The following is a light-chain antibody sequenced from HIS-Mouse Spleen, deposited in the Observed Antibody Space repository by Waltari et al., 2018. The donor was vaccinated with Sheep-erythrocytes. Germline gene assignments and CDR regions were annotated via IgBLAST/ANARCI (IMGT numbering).Light chain of an antibody. CDR2: EDS. V-gene: IGLV3-10*01. CDR1: AFPKKY. Sequence: SYELTQPPSVSVSPGQTARLTCSGDAFPKKYAYWYQQKSGQAPVLVIYEDSKRPSGIPERFSGSSSGTMATLTISGAQVEDDADYYCYSTDSSGNHWVFGGGTKLTVL. CDR3: YSTDSSGNHWV. J-gene: IGLJ3*02.